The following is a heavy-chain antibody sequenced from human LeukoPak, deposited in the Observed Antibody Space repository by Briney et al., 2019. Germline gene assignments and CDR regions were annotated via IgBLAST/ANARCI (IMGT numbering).Heavy chain of an antibody. V-gene: IGHV3-23*01. CDR2: IRGSGVST. CDR1: GFTFSSYA. Sequence: GGSLRLSCAASGFTFSSYAMNWVRQAPGKGLEWVSAIRGSGVSTYYADSVRGRFTISRDNSKNTLYLQMNSLRAEDTAVYYCAKVGGGSGDQFYFDYWGQGTLVTVAS. CDR3: AKVGGGSGDQFYFDY. D-gene: IGHD3-16*01. J-gene: IGHJ4*02.